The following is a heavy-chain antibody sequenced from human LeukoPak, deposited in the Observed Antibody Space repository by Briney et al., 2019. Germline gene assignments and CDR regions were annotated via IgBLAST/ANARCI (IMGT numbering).Heavy chain of an antibody. J-gene: IGHJ5*02. V-gene: IGHV3-21*01. Sequence: GGSLRLPCVASGFAFSSYWMSWVRQAPGKGLEWVSSISSSSSYICYADSVKGRFTISRDNAKNSLYLQMNSLRAEDTAVYYCARDLVTIGPWGQGTLVTVSS. D-gene: IGHD3-9*01. CDR2: ISSSSSYI. CDR3: ARDLVTIGP. CDR1: GFAFSSYW.